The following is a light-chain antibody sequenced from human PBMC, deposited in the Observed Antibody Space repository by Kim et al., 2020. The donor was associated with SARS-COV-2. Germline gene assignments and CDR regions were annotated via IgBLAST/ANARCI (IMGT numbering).Light chain of an antibody. CDR1: QSISSW. J-gene: IGKJ4*01. Sequence: DIQMTQSFSTLSASVGDRVTITCRASQSISSWLAWYQQKPGKAPKPLIYMTSSLESGVPSRFSGSGSGTDFTLTISGLQPDDFATYYCQQYHSYPLTFGGGTKVDIK. V-gene: IGKV1-5*03. CDR2: MTS. CDR3: QQYHSYPLT.